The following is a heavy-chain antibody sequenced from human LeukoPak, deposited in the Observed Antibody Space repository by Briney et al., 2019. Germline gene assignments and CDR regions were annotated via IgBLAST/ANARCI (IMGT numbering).Heavy chain of an antibody. CDR2: ISDSGGST. D-gene: IGHD6-19*01. CDR1: GFPFSSYA. J-gene: IGHJ5*02. Sequence: GGSLRLSCSASGFPFSSYAMHWVRQAPGKGLEYVSAISDSGGSTYYADSVKGRFTISRDNSKNTLYLQMSSLRAEDTAVYFCTPGTEQQWLSLDHWGQGTLVTVSS. CDR3: TPGTEQQWLSLDH. V-gene: IGHV3-64D*09.